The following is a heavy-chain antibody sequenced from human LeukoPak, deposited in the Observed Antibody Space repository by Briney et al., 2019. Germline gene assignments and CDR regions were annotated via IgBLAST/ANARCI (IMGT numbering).Heavy chain of an antibody. CDR2: TNPISGYT. CDR1: GYIFTDYD. J-gene: IGHJ3*02. CDR3: ARGNRLYSSSRSSLPFDI. D-gene: IGHD6-13*01. Sequence: SVKVSCKASGYIFTDYDINWVRQATGQGLEWMGWTNPISGYTGSAQKFQGRVTMTRDTSISTAYLELSSLRSDDTAVYYCARGNRLYSSSRSSLPFDIWGQGTMVTVSS. V-gene: IGHV1-8*01.